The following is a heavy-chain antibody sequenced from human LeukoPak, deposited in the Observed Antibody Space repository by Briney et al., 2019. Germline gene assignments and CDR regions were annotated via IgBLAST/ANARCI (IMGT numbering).Heavy chain of an antibody. CDR3: ARAIVVVPAGDAFDI. CDR1: GGSISSYY. J-gene: IGHJ3*02. V-gene: IGHV4-59*01. D-gene: IGHD2-2*01. Sequence: SETLSLTCTVSGGSISSYYWSWIRQPPGKGLEWIGYIYYSGSTNYNPSLKSRVAISVNTSKNQFSLKLSSVTAADTAVYYCARAIVVVPAGDAFDIWGQGTMVTVS. CDR2: IYYSGST.